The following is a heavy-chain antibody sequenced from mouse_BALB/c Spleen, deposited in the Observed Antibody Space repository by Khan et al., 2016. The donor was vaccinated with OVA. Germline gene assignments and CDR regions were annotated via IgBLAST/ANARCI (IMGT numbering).Heavy chain of an antibody. Sequence: EVELVASGGGLVKPGGSLKLSCSASGFTFSTFVMSWVRQTPEKRLEWVATISSAGTYTYYSDSVKGRFTISRDNAKNTLYLQMNSLRSEDTAMYYVTNVNYVWFAYGDQATLVTLSA. J-gene: IGHJ3*01. CDR2: ISSAGTYT. CDR3: TNVNYVWFAY. D-gene: IGHD1-1*02. V-gene: IGHV5-9-1*01. CDR1: GFTFSTFV.